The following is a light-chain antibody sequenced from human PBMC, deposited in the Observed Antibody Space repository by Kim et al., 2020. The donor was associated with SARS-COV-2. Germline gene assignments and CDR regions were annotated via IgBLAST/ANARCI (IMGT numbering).Light chain of an antibody. J-gene: IGLJ2*01. CDR1: SSNIGINY. Sequence: QSVLTQPPSASGTPGQRVTISCSGSSSNIGINYVYWYQQLPGTGPKLLIYNNNQRPSGVPDRFSGSKSATSASLAISGLRSEDEAGYYCAAWDDSLSGVVFGGGTQLTVL. V-gene: IGLV1-47*01. CDR2: NNN. CDR3: AAWDDSLSGVV.